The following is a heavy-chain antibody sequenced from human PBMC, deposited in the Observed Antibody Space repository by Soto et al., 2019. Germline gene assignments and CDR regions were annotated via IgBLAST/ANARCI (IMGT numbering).Heavy chain of an antibody. V-gene: IGHV4-34*01. Sequence: KTXETLSLTCAVSGLSFSGYYWGWFRQPPGKGLEWVGEINYSGSTNYNPSLKRRVTISVDTSKNQFSLKVTSVTAADTAMYYCARRNYFYALDVWGQGTTVTVSS. CDR3: ARRNYFYALDV. J-gene: IGHJ6*02. CDR1: GLSFSGYY. CDR2: INYSGST.